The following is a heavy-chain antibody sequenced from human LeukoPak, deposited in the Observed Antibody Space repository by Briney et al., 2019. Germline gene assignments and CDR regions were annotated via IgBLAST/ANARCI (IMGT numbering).Heavy chain of an antibody. D-gene: IGHD3-22*01. J-gene: IGHJ4*01. CDR2: ICSTGIT. CDR1: GGSISGYY. CDR3: ARFIGSSGYYDY. Sequence: ASETLSLTCTVSGGSISGYYWSWIRQPPGKGLELIGYICSTGITDYNPSLTSRVTISVDTSKNQFSLKLSSVTAADTAVYYCARFIGSSGYYDYWGHGTLVTVPS. V-gene: IGHV4-59*01.